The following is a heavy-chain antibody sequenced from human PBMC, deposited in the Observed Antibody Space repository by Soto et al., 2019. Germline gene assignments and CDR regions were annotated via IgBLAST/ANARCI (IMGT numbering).Heavy chain of an antibody. CDR2: IYYSGST. J-gene: IGHJ4*02. D-gene: IGHD4-17*01. CDR3: ARAYRGDYGAKYDY. Sequence: QVQLQESGPGLVKPSQTLSLTCTVSGGSISSGGYYWSWIRRHPGKGLEWIGYIYYSGSTYYNPSLKSRVTISVDTSKNQFALKLSSVTAADTAVYYCARAYRGDYGAKYDYWGQGTLVTVSS. CDR1: GGSISSGGYY. V-gene: IGHV4-31*03.